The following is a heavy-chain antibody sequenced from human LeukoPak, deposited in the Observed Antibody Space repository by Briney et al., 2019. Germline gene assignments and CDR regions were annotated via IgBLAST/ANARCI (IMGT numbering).Heavy chain of an antibody. D-gene: IGHD4-17*01. CDR3: ARGLASYGDYAWAFDI. J-gene: IGHJ3*02. CDR1: GGSFSGNY. V-gene: IGHV4-34*01. Sequence: SETLSLTCAVYGGSFSGNYWSWIRQPPGKGLEWIGEINHSGSTNYNPSLKSRVTISVDTSKNQFSLKLSSVTAADTAVYYCARGLASYGDYAWAFDIWGQGTMVTVSS. CDR2: INHSGST.